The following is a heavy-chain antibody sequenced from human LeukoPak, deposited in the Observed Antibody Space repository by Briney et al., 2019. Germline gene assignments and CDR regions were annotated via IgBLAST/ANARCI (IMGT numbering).Heavy chain of an antibody. CDR3: ARANFLYCSSTTCLFDY. Sequence: ASVTVSCKASGYTFTDYYMHWVRQAPGPGFEWMGWINPNSGDTNYAQKFQGRVTMTRDTSISTAHMELSRLRSDDTAVYYCARANFLYCSSTTCLFDYWGQGTLVIVSS. J-gene: IGHJ4*02. D-gene: IGHD2-2*01. CDR2: INPNSGDT. CDR1: GYTFTDYY. V-gene: IGHV1-2*02.